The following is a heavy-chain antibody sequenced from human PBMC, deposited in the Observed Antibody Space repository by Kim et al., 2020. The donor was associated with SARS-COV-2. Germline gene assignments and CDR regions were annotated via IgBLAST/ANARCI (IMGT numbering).Heavy chain of an antibody. J-gene: IGHJ4*02. CDR2: INAGNGNT. V-gene: IGHV1-3*01. D-gene: IGHD3-10*01. Sequence: ASVKVSCKASGYTFTSYAMHWVRQAPGQRLEWMGWINAGNGNTKYSQKFQGRVTITRDTSASTAYMELSSLRSEDTAVYYCARGAQLLWFGELYPGYFDYWGQGTLVTVSS. CDR1: GYTFTSYA. CDR3: ARGAQLLWFGELYPGYFDY.